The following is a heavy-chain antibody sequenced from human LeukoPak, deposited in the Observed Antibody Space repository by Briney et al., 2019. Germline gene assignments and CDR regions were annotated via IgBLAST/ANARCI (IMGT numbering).Heavy chain of an antibody. CDR1: GFTFSSYW. V-gene: IGHV3-7*01. CDR3: ARDGYSGYDFGNY. D-gene: IGHD5-12*01. CDR2: IKQDGSEK. Sequence: PGGSLRLSCAASGFTFSSYWMSWVRQAPGKGLEWVANIKQDGSEKYYVDSVKGRFTISRDNAKNSLYLQMNSLRAEDTAVYYCARDGYSGYDFGNYWGQGTLVTVSS. J-gene: IGHJ4*02.